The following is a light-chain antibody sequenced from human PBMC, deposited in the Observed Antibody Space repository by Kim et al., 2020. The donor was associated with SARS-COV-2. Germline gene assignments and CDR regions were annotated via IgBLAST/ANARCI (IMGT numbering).Light chain of an antibody. CDR1: KSVSSY. Sequence: LSPGERATLSCRASKSVSSYLAWYQQKPGQAPRLLIYEASNRATGIPARFSGSGSGTDFTLTISSLEPEDFAIYYCQHRRNWPLTFGGGTKVDIK. CDR2: EAS. V-gene: IGKV3-11*01. J-gene: IGKJ4*01. CDR3: QHRRNWPLT.